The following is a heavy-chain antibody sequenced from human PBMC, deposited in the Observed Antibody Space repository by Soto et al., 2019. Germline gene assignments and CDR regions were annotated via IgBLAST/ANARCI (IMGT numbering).Heavy chain of an antibody. CDR3: ARDGGGIVYGMDV. CDR1: GFTFSNAW. J-gene: IGHJ6*02. D-gene: IGHD3-22*01. CDR2: IKSKTDGGTT. Sequence: GGSLRLSCAASGFTFSNAWMSWVRQAPGKGLEWVGRIKSKTDGGTTDYAAPVKGRFTISRDDSKNTLYLQMNSLKTEDTAVYYCARDGGGIVYGMDVWGQGTTVTVSS. V-gene: IGHV3-15*01.